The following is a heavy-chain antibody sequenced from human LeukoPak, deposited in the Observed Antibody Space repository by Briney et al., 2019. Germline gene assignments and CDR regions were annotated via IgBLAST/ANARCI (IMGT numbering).Heavy chain of an antibody. J-gene: IGHJ4*02. CDR3: AKDRWSRVTRDFDC. V-gene: IGHV3-23*01. D-gene: IGHD4-17*01. CDR2: ITDSGAST. CDR1: GFTFATYA. Sequence: GGSLRLSCAASGFTFATYAMNWVRQAPGKGLEWVSGITDSGASTYSADSVKGRFTISRDNSKNTLYLQMNSLRAEETALYYCAKDRWSRVTRDFDCWGQGTLVTVSS.